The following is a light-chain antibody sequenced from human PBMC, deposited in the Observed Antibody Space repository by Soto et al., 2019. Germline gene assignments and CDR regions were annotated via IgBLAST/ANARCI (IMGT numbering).Light chain of an antibody. CDR2: GAS. CDR1: ETIKVY. J-gene: IGKJ1*01. CDR3: QQSYTTPWT. Sequence: DIQMTQSPSSLSASVGGRVTVRCRASETIKVYLNWYQHKPGKAPNLLIFGASNLRGGVPSRFTGIGSGTDFTLTIDRLQPEDFAPYYCQQSYTTPWTFGLGTKVEIK. V-gene: IGKV1-39*01.